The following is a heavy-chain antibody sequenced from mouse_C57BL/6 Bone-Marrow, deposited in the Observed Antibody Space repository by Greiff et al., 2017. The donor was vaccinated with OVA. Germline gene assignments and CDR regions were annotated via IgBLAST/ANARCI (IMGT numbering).Heavy chain of an antibody. CDR3: ARRVTTHWYFDV. Sequence: EVKLMESGGGLVKPGGSLKLSCAASGFTFSDYGMHWVRQAPEKGLEWVAYISSGSSTIYYADTVKGRFTISRDNAKNTLFLQMTSLRSEDTAMYYWARRVTTHWYFDVWGTGTTVTVSS. V-gene: IGHV5-17*01. D-gene: IGHD2-3*01. CDR1: GFTFSDYG. J-gene: IGHJ1*03. CDR2: ISSGSSTI.